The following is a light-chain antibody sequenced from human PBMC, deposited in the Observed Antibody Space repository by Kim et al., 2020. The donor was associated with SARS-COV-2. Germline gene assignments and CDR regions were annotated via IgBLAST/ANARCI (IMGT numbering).Light chain of an antibody. CDR1: QSVSSSY. V-gene: IGKV3-20*01. CDR3: QQYGSSPYT. Sequence: LFPRESATLSCRASQSVSSSYLAWYQQKPGQSPRLLIYGASSRATGIPDRFSGSGSGTDFTLTISRLEPEDFAVYYCQQYGSSPYTFGQGTKLEI. J-gene: IGKJ2*01. CDR2: GAS.